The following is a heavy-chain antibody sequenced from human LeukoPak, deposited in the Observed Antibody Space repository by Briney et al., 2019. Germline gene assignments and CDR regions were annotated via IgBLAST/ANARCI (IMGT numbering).Heavy chain of an antibody. J-gene: IGHJ6*03. V-gene: IGHV4-34*01. D-gene: IGHD6-6*01. CDR3: ARGRAARPSYYYYYMDV. Sequence: SETLSLTCAVYGGSFSGHYWSWIRQPPGKGLEWIGEINHSGSTNYNPSLKSRVTISVDTSKNQCSLKLSSVTAADTAVYYCARGRAARPSYYYYYMDVWGKGTTVTVSS. CDR2: INHSGST. CDR1: GGSFSGHY.